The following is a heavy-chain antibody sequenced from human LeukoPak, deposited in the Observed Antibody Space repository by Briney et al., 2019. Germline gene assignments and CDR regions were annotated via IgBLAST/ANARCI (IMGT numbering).Heavy chain of an antibody. D-gene: IGHD3-16*01. CDR3: AKDKGGGYGNDGFDI. J-gene: IGHJ3*02. V-gene: IGHV3-30*18. CDR1: GFTFSSYG. CDR2: ISYDGSNQ. Sequence: GRSLRLSCAASGFTFSSYGMHWVRQAPGKGLEWVAVISYDGSNQYYADSVKGRFTISRDNSKNTLYLQMNSLRAGDTAVYYCAKDKGGGYGNDGFDIWGRGTMVTVSS.